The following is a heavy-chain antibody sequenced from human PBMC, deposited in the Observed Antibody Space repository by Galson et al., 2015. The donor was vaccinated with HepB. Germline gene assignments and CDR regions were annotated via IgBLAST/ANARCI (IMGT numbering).Heavy chain of an antibody. Sequence: SVKVSCKASGGTFSSYAISWVRQAPGQGLEWMGGIIPIFGTANYAQKFQGRVTITADESTSTAYMELSSLRSEDTAVYYCARVPNTLGYCSGGSCPPPYYFDYWGQGTLVTVSS. V-gene: IGHV1-69*13. CDR1: GGTFSSYA. CDR3: ARVPNTLGYCSGGSCPPPYYFDY. CDR2: IIPIFGTA. D-gene: IGHD2-15*01. J-gene: IGHJ4*02.